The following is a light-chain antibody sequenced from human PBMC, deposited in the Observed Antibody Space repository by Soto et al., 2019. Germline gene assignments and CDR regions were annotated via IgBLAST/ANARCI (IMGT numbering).Light chain of an antibody. Sequence: IQMTQSPSSLSASVGDRVTITCQASQDISKNLNWYQQKPGKAPKLLIYDASSLQTGVPSRFSGSGYATHFPFTIRSLQPEDIATYYCQQYDNLLPITFGQGTRLEIK. J-gene: IGKJ5*01. CDR2: DAS. CDR1: QDISKN. CDR3: QQYDNLLPIT. V-gene: IGKV1-33*01.